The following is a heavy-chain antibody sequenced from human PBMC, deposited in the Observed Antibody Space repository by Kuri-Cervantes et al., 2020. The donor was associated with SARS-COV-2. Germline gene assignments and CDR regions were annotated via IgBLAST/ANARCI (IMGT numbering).Heavy chain of an antibody. CDR1: GFTFSSYS. D-gene: IGHD3-3*01. V-gene: IGHV3-21*01. CDR2: ISSSSSYI. Sequence: GESLKISCAASGFTFSSYSMNWVRQAPGKGLEWVSSISSSSSYIYYADSVKGRFTISRDNAKNSLYLQMNSLGAEDTAVYYCARGFRNYDFWSGYRPNYYYYYMDVWGKGTTVTVSS. J-gene: IGHJ6*03. CDR3: ARGFRNYDFWSGYRPNYYYYYMDV.